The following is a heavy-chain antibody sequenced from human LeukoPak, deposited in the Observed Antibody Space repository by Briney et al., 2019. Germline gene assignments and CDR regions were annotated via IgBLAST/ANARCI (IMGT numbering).Heavy chain of an antibody. V-gene: IGHV4-61*08. CDR3: ARGPIYSTSWYYFDY. CDR1: GGSISSGDYY. D-gene: IGHD6-13*01. J-gene: IGHJ4*02. CDR2: IYYSGST. Sequence: PSETLSLTCTVSGGSISSGDYYWSWIRQPPGKGLEWIGYIYYSGSTSFHPSLKSRVTMSVDMSKNQVSLELSSVTAADTAVYYCARGPIYSTSWYYFDYWGRGTLVTVSS.